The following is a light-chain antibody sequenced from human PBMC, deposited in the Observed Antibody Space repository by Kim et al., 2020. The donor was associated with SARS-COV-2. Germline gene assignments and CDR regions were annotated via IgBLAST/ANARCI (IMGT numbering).Light chain of an antibody. J-gene: IGKJ1*01. CDR2: KIS. V-gene: IGKV2-30*02. CDR3: MQGTHWPWT. CDR1: QSLVHSDGNTY. Sequence: DVVMTQSPLSLPVTLGQPASISCRSSQSLVHSDGNTYFSWFQQRPGQSPRRLIYKISDRDSGVPDRFSGSGSGTDFTLKISRMEAEDVGVYYCMQGTHWPWTLGQGTKVNI.